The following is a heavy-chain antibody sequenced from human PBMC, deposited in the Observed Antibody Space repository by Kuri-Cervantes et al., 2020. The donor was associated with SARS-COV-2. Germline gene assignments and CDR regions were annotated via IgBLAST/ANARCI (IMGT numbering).Heavy chain of an antibody. V-gene: IGHV5-51*01. CDR2: IYPGDSDT. CDR3: ARSSTPSVVIATSPLDY. D-gene: IGHD2-21*01. J-gene: IGHJ4*02. Sequence: KVSCKGSGYSFTSYWIGWVRQMPGKGLEWMGIIYPGDSDTRYSPSFQGQVTISADKSISTAYLQWSSLKASDTAMYYCARSSTPSVVIATSPLDYWGQGTLVTDSS. CDR1: GYSFTSYW.